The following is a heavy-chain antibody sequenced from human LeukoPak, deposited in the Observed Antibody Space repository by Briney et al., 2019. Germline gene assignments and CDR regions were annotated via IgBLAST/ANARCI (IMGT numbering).Heavy chain of an antibody. J-gene: IGHJ4*02. CDR2: IYYSGST. CDR1: GGSISSGGYS. Sequence: SETLSLTCAVSGGSISSGGYSWSWIRQPPGKGLEWIGYIYYSGSTYYNPSLKSRVTISVDTSKNQFSLKLSSVTAADTAVYYCARAGVRGIQSFDYWGQGTLVTVSS. D-gene: IGHD3-10*01. CDR3: ARAGVRGIQSFDY. V-gene: IGHV4-30-4*07.